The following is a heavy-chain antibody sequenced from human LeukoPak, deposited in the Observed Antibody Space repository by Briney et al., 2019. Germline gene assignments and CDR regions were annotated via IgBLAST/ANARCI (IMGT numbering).Heavy chain of an antibody. CDR2: INSGGGNT. V-gene: IGHV1-46*01. CDR3: ARENTYGYSYGMDV. Sequence: ASVKVSCKASGYTFTSYYMYWVRQAPGQGLEWMGIINSGGGNTSYAQNFQGRVTMTRDTSARLVYMELRSLRSEDTAVYYCARENTYGYSYGMDVWGQGTTVTVSS. J-gene: IGHJ6*02. D-gene: IGHD3-22*01. CDR1: GYTFTSYY.